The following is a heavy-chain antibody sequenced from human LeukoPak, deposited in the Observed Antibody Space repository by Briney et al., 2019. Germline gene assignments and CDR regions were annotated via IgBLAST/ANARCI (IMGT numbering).Heavy chain of an antibody. D-gene: IGHD3-22*01. CDR1: GYTFTSYA. Sequence: ASVKVSCKASGYTFTSYAMNWVRQAPGQGLEWMGWISAYNGNTNYAQKLQGRVTMTTDTSTSTAYMELRSLRSDDTAVYYCTRDLRLYDSSGCSAYWGQGTLVTVSS. V-gene: IGHV1-18*01. CDR2: ISAYNGNT. J-gene: IGHJ4*02. CDR3: TRDLRLYDSSGCSAY.